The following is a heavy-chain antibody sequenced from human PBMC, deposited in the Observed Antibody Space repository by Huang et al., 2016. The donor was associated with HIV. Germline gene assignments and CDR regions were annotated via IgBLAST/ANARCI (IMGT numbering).Heavy chain of an antibody. Sequence: EVQLVESGGGLVKPGGSLRLSCAASGFTFSSYSMNWVRQAPGKGLEWVSSISSSSSYIYYAESVKGRFTISRDNAKNSLYLQMNSLRAEDTAVYYCARALPRGMVIDYWGQGTLVTVSS. CDR3: ARALPRGMVIDY. J-gene: IGHJ4*02. CDR1: GFTFSSYS. D-gene: IGHD2-8*01. V-gene: IGHV3-21*01. CDR2: ISSSSSYI.